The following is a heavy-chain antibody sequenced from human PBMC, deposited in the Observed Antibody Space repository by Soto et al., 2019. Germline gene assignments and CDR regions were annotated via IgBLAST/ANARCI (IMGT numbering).Heavy chain of an antibody. CDR3: ARDQKRLLWFGELQGY. J-gene: IGHJ4*02. Sequence: VKVSCKASGYTFTSYGISWVRQAPGQGLEWMGWISAYNGNTNYAQKLQGRVTMTTDTSTSTAYMELRSLRSDDTAVYYCARDQKRLLWFGELQGYWGQGTLVTVSS. D-gene: IGHD3-10*01. CDR1: GYTFTSYG. CDR2: ISAYNGNT. V-gene: IGHV1-18*04.